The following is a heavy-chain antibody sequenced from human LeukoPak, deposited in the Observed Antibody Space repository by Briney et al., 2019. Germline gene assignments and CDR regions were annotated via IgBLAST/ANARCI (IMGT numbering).Heavy chain of an antibody. J-gene: IGHJ3*02. CDR2: TYYRSKWYN. CDR3: ARGRGDYGGNSVAFDI. V-gene: IGHV6-1*01. D-gene: IGHD4-23*01. CDR1: GNSVSSNSAA. Sequence: SQTLSLTCAISGNSVSSNSAAWNWIRQSPSRGLEWLGRTYYRSKWYNDYAVSVKSRITINPDTSKNQFSLQLNSVTPEDTAVYYCARGRGDYGGNSVAFDIWGQGAMVTVSS.